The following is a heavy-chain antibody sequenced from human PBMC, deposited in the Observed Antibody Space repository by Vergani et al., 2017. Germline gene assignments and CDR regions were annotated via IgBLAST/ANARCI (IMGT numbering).Heavy chain of an antibody. CDR1: GFTFDDYA. CDR3: AKDRGGSYFYDAFDI. V-gene: IGHV3-9*01. CDR2: IIWNSGSI. J-gene: IGHJ3*02. D-gene: IGHD1-26*01. Sequence: EVQLVESGGGLVQPGRSLRLSCAASGFTFDDYAMHWVRQAPGKGLEWVSGIIWNSGSIGYADSVKGRFTISRDNAKNSLYLQMNSLRAEDTAVYYCAKDRGGSYFYDAFDIWGQGTMVTVSS.